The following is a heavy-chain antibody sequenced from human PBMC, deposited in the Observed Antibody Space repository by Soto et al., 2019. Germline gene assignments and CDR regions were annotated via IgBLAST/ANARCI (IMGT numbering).Heavy chain of an antibody. V-gene: IGHV3-30-3*01. CDR3: QSHWDAGTYTYLDS. D-gene: IGHD1-26*01. CDR1: GFTFTAFG. Sequence: GGSLRLSCAASGFTFTAFGLHWVRQTPGKGLEWVALISFDGTTKYFADSVRGRFTISRDNSKNMLFLQLNSLRVEDSGVYYCQSHWDAGTYTYLDSWGPGTLVTVSS. CDR2: ISFDGTTK. J-gene: IGHJ4*02.